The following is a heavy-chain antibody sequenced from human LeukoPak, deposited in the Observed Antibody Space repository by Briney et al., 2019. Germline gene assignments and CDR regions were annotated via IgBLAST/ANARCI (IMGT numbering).Heavy chain of an antibody. CDR3: ARHTYYYGSGSYWSRFDAFDI. CDR1: GGSFSGYY. CDR2: INHSGST. Sequence: SETLSLTCAVYGGSFSGYYWSWIRQPPGKGLEWIGEINHSGSTNYNPSLKSRVTISVDTSKNQFSLKLSSVTAADTAVYYCARHTYYYGSGSYWSRFDAFDIWGQGTMVTVSS. V-gene: IGHV4-34*01. D-gene: IGHD3-10*01. J-gene: IGHJ3*02.